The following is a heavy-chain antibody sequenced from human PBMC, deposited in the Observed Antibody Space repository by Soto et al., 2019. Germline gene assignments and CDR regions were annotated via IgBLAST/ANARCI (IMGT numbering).Heavy chain of an antibody. CDR3: AKFRGGNSAHTYTIDP. V-gene: IGHV3-23*01. Sequence: EVQLLESGGGLVQPGGSLRLSCAASGFTFSSYAMSWVRQAPGKGLEWVSTISTSGGSTHYADSVKGRFTLSRDNYKNTLYLPMNSLRAEDTAVYYCAKFRGGNSAHTYTIDPWGQGTLVTVSS. J-gene: IGHJ5*02. D-gene: IGHD2-21*02. CDR2: ISTSGGST. CDR1: GFTFSSYA.